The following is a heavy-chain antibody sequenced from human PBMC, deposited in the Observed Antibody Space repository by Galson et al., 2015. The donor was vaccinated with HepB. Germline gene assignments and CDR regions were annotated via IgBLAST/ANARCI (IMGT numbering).Heavy chain of an antibody. CDR3: ARGATNNYYYYYMDV. J-gene: IGHJ6*03. CDR2: INPNSGGT. V-gene: IGHV1-2*06. D-gene: IGHD5-12*01. CDR1: GYTFTGYY. Sequence: SVKVSCKASGYTFTGYYMHWVRQAPGQGLEWMGRINPNSGGTNYAQKFQGRVTMTRDTSISTAYMELSRLRSDDTAVYYCARGATNNYYYYYMDVWGKGTTVTVSS.